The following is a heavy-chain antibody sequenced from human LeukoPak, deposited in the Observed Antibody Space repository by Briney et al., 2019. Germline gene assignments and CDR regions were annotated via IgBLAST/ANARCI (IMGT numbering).Heavy chain of an antibody. Sequence: GGSLRLSCAASGFSLSNYEMNWVRQAPGKGLEWVSYISTSGSTTYYADSVKGRFTISRDNAKNSLYLQMNSLRAEDTAVYYCARDKASYYPFDYWGQGTLVTVSS. J-gene: IGHJ4*02. V-gene: IGHV3-48*03. CDR2: ISTSGSTT. D-gene: IGHD3-10*01. CDR1: GFSLSNYE. CDR3: ARDKASYYPFDY.